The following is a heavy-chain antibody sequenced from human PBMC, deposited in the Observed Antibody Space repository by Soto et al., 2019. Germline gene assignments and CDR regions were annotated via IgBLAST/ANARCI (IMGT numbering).Heavy chain of an antibody. CDR3: ARAPGSGSYYNFINWFDP. V-gene: IGHV1-69*01. D-gene: IGHD3-10*01. J-gene: IGHJ5*02. CDR2: IIPIFGTA. Sequence: ASVKVSCKASGGTFSSYAISWVRQAPGQGLEWMGGIIPIFGTANYAQKFQGRVTITADESTSTAYMELSSLRSEDTAVYYCARAPGSGSYYNFINWFDPWGQGTLVTVSS. CDR1: GGTFSSYA.